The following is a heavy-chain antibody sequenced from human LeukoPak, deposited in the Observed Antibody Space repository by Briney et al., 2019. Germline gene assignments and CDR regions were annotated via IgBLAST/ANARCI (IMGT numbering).Heavy chain of an antibody. V-gene: IGHV1-18*01. D-gene: IGHD5-18*01. CDR2: ISAYNGNT. CDR1: GYTFTSYG. CDR3: ARDLRGYTYGNFDY. J-gene: IGHJ4*02. Sequence: ASVKVSCKASGYTFTSYGISWVRQAPGQGLAWMGWISAYNGNTNYAQKLQGRVTMTRDTSTSTAYMELRSLRSDDTAVYYCARDLRGYTYGNFDYWGQGTLVTVSA.